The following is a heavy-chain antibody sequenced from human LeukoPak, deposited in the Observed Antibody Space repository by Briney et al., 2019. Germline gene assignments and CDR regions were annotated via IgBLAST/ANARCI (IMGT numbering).Heavy chain of an antibody. CDR2: MNPNSGNT. CDR3: ARVRFPYCSSTSCYFGY. CDR1: GYTFTSYD. V-gene: IGHV1-8*01. D-gene: IGHD2-2*01. J-gene: IGHJ4*02. Sequence: GASVKVSCKASGYTFTSYDINWVRQATGQGLEWMGWMNPNSGNTGYAQKFQGRVTMTRNTSISTAYMELSSLRSEDTAVYYCARVRFPYCSSTSCYFGYWGQGTLVTVSS.